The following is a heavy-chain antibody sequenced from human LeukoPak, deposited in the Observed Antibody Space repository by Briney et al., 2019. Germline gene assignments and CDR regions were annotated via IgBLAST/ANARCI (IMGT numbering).Heavy chain of an antibody. CDR2: INPSGSST. D-gene: IGHD3-16*02. V-gene: IGHV1-46*01. CDR3: ARDNSVGDIAWWFDP. J-gene: IGHJ5*02. CDR1: GYSFTSHY. Sequence: ASVKVSCTASGYSFTSHYMHWVRQAPGQGLEWMGLINPSGSSTLYAQKFQGRVTMTRDMSTTTDYMELGSLRSEDTAVYYCARDNSVGDIAWWFDPWGQGTLVTVSS.